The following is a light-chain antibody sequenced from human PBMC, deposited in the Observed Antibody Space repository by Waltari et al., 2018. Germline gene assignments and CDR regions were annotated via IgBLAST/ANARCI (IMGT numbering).Light chain of an antibody. CDR3: QQRSAWPGT. V-gene: IGKV3-11*01. Sequence: ELVLTQSPATLSLSPVERATLSCRASQSVYNYLVWYQQKPGQAPRLLIYDTSNRATGIPARFSGSGSGTDFTLTISSLEPEDFAVYYCQQRSAWPGTFGQGTKLDIK. J-gene: IGKJ2*02. CDR2: DTS. CDR1: QSVYNY.